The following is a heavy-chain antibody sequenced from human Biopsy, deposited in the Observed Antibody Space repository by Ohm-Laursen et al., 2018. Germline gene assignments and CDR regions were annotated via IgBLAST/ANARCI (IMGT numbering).Heavy chain of an antibody. CDR2: INTSGGST. V-gene: IGHV3-23*01. D-gene: IGHD4-17*01. CDR1: GFTFSSYA. J-gene: IGHJ4*02. Sequence: SLRLSCSALGFTFSSYAMTWVRQAPGKGLEWVSVINTSGGSTHYAVSVKGRFTISRDNSKNTLYLRMNSLRAEDTAVYYCAKPADSYGSEFYFDYWGQGTLVTVSS. CDR3: AKPADSYGSEFYFDY.